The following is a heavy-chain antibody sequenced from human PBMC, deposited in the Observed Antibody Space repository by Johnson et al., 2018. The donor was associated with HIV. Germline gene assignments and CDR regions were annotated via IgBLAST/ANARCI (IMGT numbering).Heavy chain of an antibody. D-gene: IGHD2-15*01. V-gene: IGHV3-30*19. Sequence: QVQLVESGGGVVQPGRSLRLSCAASGFTFSSYGMHWVRQAPGKGLEWVAVISYDGSNKYYADSVQGRFTISRDNSKNTLYLQMNSLRAEDTAVYYCARDDGGGGDAFDIWGQGTMVTVSS. CDR1: GFTFSSYG. J-gene: IGHJ3*02. CDR3: ARDDGGGGDAFDI. CDR2: ISYDGSNK.